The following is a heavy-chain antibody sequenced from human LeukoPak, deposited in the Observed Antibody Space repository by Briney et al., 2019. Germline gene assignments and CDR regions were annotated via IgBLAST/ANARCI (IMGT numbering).Heavy chain of an antibody. CDR1: GGSISSGDYY. CDR2: IYYSGST. D-gene: IGHD2-2*01. J-gene: IGHJ3*02. V-gene: IGHV4-30-4*08. CDR3: ARNIVVVPAARRDRDAFDI. Sequence: PSETLSLTCTVSGGSISSGDYYWSWIRQPPGKGLEWIGYIYYSGSTYYNPSLKSRVTISVDTSKNQFSLKLSSVTAADTAVYYCARNIVVVPAARRDRDAFDIWGQGTMVTVSS.